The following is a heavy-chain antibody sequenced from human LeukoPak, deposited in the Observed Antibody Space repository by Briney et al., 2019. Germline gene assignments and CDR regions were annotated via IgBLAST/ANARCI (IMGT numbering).Heavy chain of an antibody. CDR1: GFTFSSYS. Sequence: GGALRLSCTASGFTFSSYSMNGVRQAPGKGLEWVSSISSSSYIYYADSVKGRFTISRDNAKNSLYLQMNSLRAEDTAVYYCARGRTIVTTLDYWGQGTLVTVSS. J-gene: IGHJ4*02. CDR3: ARGRTIVTTLDY. V-gene: IGHV3-21*01. D-gene: IGHD4-17*01. CDR2: ISSSSYI.